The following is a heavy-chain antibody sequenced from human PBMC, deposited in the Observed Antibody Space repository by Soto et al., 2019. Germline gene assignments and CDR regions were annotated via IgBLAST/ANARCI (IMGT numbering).Heavy chain of an antibody. CDR1: GFTFSSYG. D-gene: IGHD3-22*01. Sequence: QVQLVESGGGVVQPGRSLRLSCAASGFTFSSYGMHWVRQAPGKGLEWVAVIWYDGSNKYYADSVKGRFTISRDNSKNTLYRQMNSLRAEDTAVYYCARDKSYYDSSGYYYGDWYFALWGRGTLVTVSS. CDR2: IWYDGSNK. J-gene: IGHJ2*01. V-gene: IGHV3-33*01. CDR3: ARDKSYYDSSGYYYGDWYFAL.